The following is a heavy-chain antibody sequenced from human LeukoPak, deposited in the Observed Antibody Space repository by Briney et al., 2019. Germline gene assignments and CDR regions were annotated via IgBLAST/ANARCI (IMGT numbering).Heavy chain of an antibody. CDR1: GFTFSSYW. CDR3: ARGRNLAV. Sequence: GGSLRLSCAASGFTFSSYWMSWVRQAPGKGVEWVANIKEDGSEKYYVDSVKGRFTISRDNAKKSLFLQMNSLRVEDTAVYYCARGRNLAVWGQGTTVTVSS. J-gene: IGHJ6*02. V-gene: IGHV3-7*01. CDR2: IKEDGSEK.